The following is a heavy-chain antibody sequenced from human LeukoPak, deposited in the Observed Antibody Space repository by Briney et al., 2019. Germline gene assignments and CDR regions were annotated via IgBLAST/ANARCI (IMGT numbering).Heavy chain of an antibody. Sequence: GASVKVSCKASGYTFTGYYMHWVRQAPGQGLEWMGWINPNSGGTNYAQKFQGRVTMTRDTSISTAYMELSRLRSDDTAVYYCARGRFRSGSYSDYWGQGTLVTVSS. CDR3: ARGRFRSGSYSDY. V-gene: IGHV1-2*02. J-gene: IGHJ4*02. D-gene: IGHD1-26*01. CDR2: INPNSGGT. CDR1: GYTFTGYY.